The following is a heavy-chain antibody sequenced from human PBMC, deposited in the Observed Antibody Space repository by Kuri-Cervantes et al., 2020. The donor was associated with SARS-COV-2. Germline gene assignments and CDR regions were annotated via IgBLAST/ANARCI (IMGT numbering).Heavy chain of an antibody. V-gene: IGHV1-3*02. D-gene: IGHD6-6*01. J-gene: IGHJ6*03. CDR1: GYTFTSYA. CDR3: ARVYKGMDRPWVVIAARPYYYYYMDV. CDR2: SNAGNGNT. Sequence: ASVKVSCKASGYTFTSYAMHWVRQAPGQRLEWMGWSNAGNGNTKYSQEFQGRVTITRNTSISTAYMELSSLRSEDTAVYYCARVYKGMDRPWVVIAARPYYYYYMDVWGKGTTVTVSS.